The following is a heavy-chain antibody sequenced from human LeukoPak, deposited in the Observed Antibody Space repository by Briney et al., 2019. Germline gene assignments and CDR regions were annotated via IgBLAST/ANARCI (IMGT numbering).Heavy chain of an antibody. D-gene: IGHD6-19*01. J-gene: IGHJ5*02. CDR2: INHSGST. Sequence: SETLSLTCAVYGGSFSGYYWSWIRQPPGKGLEWIGEINHSGSTNYNPSPKSRVTISVDTSKNQFSLKLSSVTAADTAVYYCARSLAVAGTSPLVWFDPWGQGTLVTVSS. V-gene: IGHV4-34*01. CDR1: GGSFSGYY. CDR3: ARSLAVAGTSPLVWFDP.